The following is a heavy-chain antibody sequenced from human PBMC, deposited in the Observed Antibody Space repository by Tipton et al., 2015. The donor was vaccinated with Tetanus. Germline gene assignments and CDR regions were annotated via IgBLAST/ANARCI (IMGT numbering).Heavy chain of an antibody. V-gene: IGHV4-30-4*01. J-gene: IGHJ6*02. CDR1: GGSISSGDYY. Sequence: TLSLTCTVSGGSISSGDYYWSWIRQSPGKGLEWIGYISPSGDTHYHPSLKSRVTILLDTSKSQFSLKLSSVTAADTAVYYWARTYGRRGLNYYDGLDGWGQGATVTVSS. D-gene: IGHD4-17*01. CDR3: ARTYGRRGLNYYDGLDG. CDR2: ISPSGDT.